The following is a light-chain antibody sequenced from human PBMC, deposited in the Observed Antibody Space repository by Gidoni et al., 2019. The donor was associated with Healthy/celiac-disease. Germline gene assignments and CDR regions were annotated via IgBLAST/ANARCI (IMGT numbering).Light chain of an antibody. Sequence: QSALTQPASVSGSPGQSITISCTGTSSDVGGYNDVSWYQQHPGKAPKLMMYDVSNRPSGVSNRFSGSKSGNTASLTISGLQAEDEADYYCSSYTSSSTQVFGGGTKLXVX. J-gene: IGLJ2*01. CDR2: DVS. V-gene: IGLV2-14*03. CDR1: SSDVGGYND. CDR3: SSYTSSSTQV.